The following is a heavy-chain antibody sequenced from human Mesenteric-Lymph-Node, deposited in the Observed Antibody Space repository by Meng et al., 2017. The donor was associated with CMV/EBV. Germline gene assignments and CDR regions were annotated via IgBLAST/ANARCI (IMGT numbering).Heavy chain of an antibody. Sequence: GESLKISCAASGFTFSSYWMHWVRQAPGKGLEWVSAISGSGGSTYYADSVKGRFTISRDNSNNTLYLQMNSLRAEDTAVYYCAKDFSAWGVYGMDVWGQGTTVTVSS. CDR3: AKDFSAWGVYGMDV. CDR2: ISGSGGST. D-gene: IGHD3-16*01. CDR1: GFTFSSYW. V-gene: IGHV3-23*01. J-gene: IGHJ6*02.